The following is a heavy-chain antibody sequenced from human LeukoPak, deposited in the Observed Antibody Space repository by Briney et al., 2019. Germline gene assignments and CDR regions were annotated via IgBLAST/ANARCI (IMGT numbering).Heavy chain of an antibody. CDR2: VSYDGGSK. V-gene: IGHV3-30-3*01. J-gene: IGHJ4*02. Sequence: GGPLRLSCAASGFSFSSYAMHWVRQGLGKGLEWVALVSYDGGSKYYADSVKGRITISRDNPKNTLHLQMNSLRAEDAAVYYCVRVKGGIAAAGNYFDYWGQGTLVTVSS. D-gene: IGHD6-13*01. CDR1: GFSFSSYA. CDR3: VRVKGGIAAAGNYFDY.